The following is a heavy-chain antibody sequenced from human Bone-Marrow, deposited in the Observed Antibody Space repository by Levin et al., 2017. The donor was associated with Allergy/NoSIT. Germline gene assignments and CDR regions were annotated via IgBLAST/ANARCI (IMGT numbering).Heavy chain of an antibody. D-gene: IGHD1-26*01. CDR2: IRTKPYGGTP. Sequence: GESLKISCQASGFTFGDYPMSWVRQAPGKGLEWVGFIRTKPYGGTPEYAASVKGRFTISRDDSKSVAYLQMNSLKTEDTGVYYCAREGGPRWELRKDHWGQGTLVSVSS. CDR3: AREGGPRWELRKDH. V-gene: IGHV3-49*02. J-gene: IGHJ4*02. CDR1: GFTFGDYP.